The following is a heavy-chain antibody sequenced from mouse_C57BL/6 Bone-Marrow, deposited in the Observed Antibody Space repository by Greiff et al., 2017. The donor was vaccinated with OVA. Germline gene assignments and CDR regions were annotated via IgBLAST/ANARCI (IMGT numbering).Heavy chain of an antibody. D-gene: IGHD2-2*01. Sequence: QVQLKQSGAELAKPGASVKLSCKASGYTFTSYWMHWVNQRPGQGLEWIGYINPSSGYTKYNQKFKDKATLTADKSSSTAYMQLSSLTYEDSAVYYGASHYGYDVYAMDYWGQGTSVTVSS. V-gene: IGHV1-7*01. J-gene: IGHJ4*01. CDR1: GYTFTSYW. CDR3: ASHYGYDVYAMDY. CDR2: INPSSGYT.